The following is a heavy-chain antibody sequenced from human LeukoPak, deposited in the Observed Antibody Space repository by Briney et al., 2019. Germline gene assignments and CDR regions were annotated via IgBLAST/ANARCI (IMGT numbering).Heavy chain of an antibody. CDR1: GYTFTGYY. V-gene: IGHV1-2*02. D-gene: IGHD1-26*01. CDR3: ARQGAATLRWFDP. Sequence: ASVKVSCKASGYTFTGYYMHWVRQAPGQGLVCMGWINPNSGGTNYAQKFQGRVTMTRDTSISTDYMELSRLRSDDTAVYYCARQGAATLRWFDPWGQGTLVTVSS. CDR2: INPNSGGT. J-gene: IGHJ5*02.